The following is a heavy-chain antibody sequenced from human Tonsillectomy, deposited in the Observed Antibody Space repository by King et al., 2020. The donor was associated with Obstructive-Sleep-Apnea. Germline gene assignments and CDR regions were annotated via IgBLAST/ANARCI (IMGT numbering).Heavy chain of an antibody. V-gene: IGHV3-73*02. CDR3: TSPVDYGGNSDDY. D-gene: IGHD4-23*01. CDR1: GFTFSGSA. CDR2: FRSKANSYAR. J-gene: IGHJ4*02. Sequence: VQLVESGGGLVQPGGSLKLSCAVSGFTFSGSAMHWVRQASGEGLEWVGRFRSKANSYARACVSSGKGRFTISRDDSKNTAYLQMNSRKTEDTAVYYCTSPVDYGGNSDDYWGQGTLVTVSS.